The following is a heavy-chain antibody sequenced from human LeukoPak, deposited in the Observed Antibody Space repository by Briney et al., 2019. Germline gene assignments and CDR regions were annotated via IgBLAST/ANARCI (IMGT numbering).Heavy chain of an antibody. CDR1: GYTFTSYA. J-gene: IGHJ3*02. CDR3: ARNARQWLAKYGAFDI. Sequence: ASVKVSCKASGYTFTSYAMNWVRQAPGQGLEWMGWINPNSGGTNYAQKFQGRVTMTRDTSISTAYMELSRLRSDDTAVYYCARNARQWLAKYGAFDIWGQGTMVTVSS. V-gene: IGHV1-2*02. D-gene: IGHD6-19*01. CDR2: INPNSGGT.